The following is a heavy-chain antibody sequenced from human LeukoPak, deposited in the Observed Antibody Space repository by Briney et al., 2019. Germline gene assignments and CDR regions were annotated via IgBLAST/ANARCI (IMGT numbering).Heavy chain of an antibody. CDR2: ISYDGSNK. CDR3: QTGGS. J-gene: IGHJ5*02. V-gene: IGHV3-30*04. CDR1: GFTFSSYA. Sequence: GGPLRLSCAASGFTFSSYAMHWVRQAPGKGLEWVAVISYDGSNKYYADSVKGRFTISRDNSKNTLYLQMNSLRAEDTAVYYCQTGGSWGQGTLVTVSS. D-gene: IGHD2-8*02.